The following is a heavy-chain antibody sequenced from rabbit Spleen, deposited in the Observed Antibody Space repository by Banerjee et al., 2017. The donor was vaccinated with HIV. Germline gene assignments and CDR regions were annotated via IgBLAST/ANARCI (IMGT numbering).Heavy chain of an antibody. D-gene: IGHD1-1*01. Sequence: QQQLEESGGGLVKPGGTLTLTCTASGFSFSSYYYMCWVRQAPGKGLEWVACINAYTGKPVYASWAKGRFTIFRPSSTTVTLQMTSLTAADTATYFCARDLTTVIGWNIDLWGPGTLVTVS. J-gene: IGHJ4*01. CDR3: ARDLTTVIGWNIDL. CDR2: INAYTGKP. V-gene: IGHV1S45*01. CDR1: GFSFSSYYY.